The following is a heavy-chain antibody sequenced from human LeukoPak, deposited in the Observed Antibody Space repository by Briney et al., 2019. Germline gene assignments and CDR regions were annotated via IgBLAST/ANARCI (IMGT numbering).Heavy chain of an antibody. CDR1: GFTFSSYW. V-gene: IGHV3-7*03. D-gene: IGHD6-19*01. CDR2: MKQDGSEK. CDR3: ARVQYSSGWYVYYGMDV. J-gene: IGHJ6*02. Sequence: GGSLRLSCAASGFTFSSYWMSWVRQAPGKGLEWVANMKQDGSEKYYVDSVRGRFTISRDNAKNSLYLQMNSLRAEDTAVYYCARVQYSSGWYVYYGMDVWGQGTTVTVSS.